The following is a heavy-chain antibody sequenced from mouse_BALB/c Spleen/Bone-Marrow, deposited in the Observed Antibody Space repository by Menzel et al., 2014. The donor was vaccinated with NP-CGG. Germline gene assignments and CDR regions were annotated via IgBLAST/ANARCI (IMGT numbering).Heavy chain of an antibody. J-gene: IGHJ4*01. CDR2: IWAGGST. D-gene: IGHD2-2*01. V-gene: IGHV2-9*02. Sequence: VQLQQSGPGLVAPSQSLSITCTVSGFSLTSYGVHWVRRPPGKGLEWLGVIWAGGSTNYNSALMSRLSISKDNSKSXVFLKMNSLQTDDTAMYYCARYGYFYAMDYWGQGTSVTVSS. CDR3: ARYGYFYAMDY. CDR1: GFSLTSYG.